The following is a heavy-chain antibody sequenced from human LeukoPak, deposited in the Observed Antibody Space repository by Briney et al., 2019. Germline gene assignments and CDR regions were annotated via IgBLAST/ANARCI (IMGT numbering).Heavy chain of an antibody. Sequence: GGSLRLSCSASGFTFSSHALHWVRQAPGKGLEWVAVISDDGSNTYYADSVKGRFTISRDNSKNTLYLQLNSLRTEDTAVYYCAKDADTATIIYWYFDLWGRGTLVTVSS. CDR2: ISDDGSNT. J-gene: IGHJ2*01. CDR1: GFTFSSHA. D-gene: IGHD5-18*01. V-gene: IGHV3-30*04. CDR3: AKDADTATIIYWYFDL.